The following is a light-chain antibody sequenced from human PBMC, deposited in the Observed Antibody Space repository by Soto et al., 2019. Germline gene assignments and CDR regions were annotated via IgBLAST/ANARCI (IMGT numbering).Light chain of an antibody. CDR3: GTWDSSLSVDV. V-gene: IGLV1-51*01. J-gene: IGLJ1*01. CDR1: SSNIGINY. Sequence: QSVLTQPPSVSAAPGQTITISCSGSSSNIGINYVSWFQHLPGTAPKLLMYDNNKRPSGIPDRFSGSKSGTSATLGITGLQTGDEADYYCGTWDSSLSVDVFGTGTKLTVL. CDR2: DNN.